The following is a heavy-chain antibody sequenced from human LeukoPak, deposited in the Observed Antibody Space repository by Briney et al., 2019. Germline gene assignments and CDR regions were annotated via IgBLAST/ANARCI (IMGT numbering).Heavy chain of an antibody. CDR3: VRDSPGYGAYDFD. Sequence: GGSLRLSCAASGFTFSSYWMSWVRQAPGKGLEWVANIKEDGSAKYYVDSVKGRFTISRDNAKNSLYLQMNNLSAEDTAVYYCVRDSPGYGAYDFDWGQGTLITVSS. CDR1: GFTFSSYW. V-gene: IGHV3-7*01. D-gene: IGHD5-12*01. CDR2: IKEDGSAK. J-gene: IGHJ4*02.